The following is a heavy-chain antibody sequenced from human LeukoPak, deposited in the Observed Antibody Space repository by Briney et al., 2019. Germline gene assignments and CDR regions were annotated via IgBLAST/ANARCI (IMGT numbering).Heavy chain of an antibody. CDR1: GGSISSISYY. D-gene: IGHD3-10*01. V-gene: IGHV4-39*07. Sequence: SETLSLTCTVSGGSISSISYYWGWIRQPPGKGLEWIGEINHSGSTNYNPSLKSRVTISVDTSKNQFSLKLSSVTAADTAVYYCAREGSETYYYGSGSYSNGIIDYWGQGTLVTVSS. J-gene: IGHJ4*02. CDR3: AREGSETYYYGSGSYSNGIIDY. CDR2: INHSGST.